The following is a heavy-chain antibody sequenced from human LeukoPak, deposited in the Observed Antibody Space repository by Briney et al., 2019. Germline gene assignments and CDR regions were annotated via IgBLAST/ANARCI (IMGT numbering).Heavy chain of an antibody. D-gene: IGHD3-10*01. V-gene: IGHV3-9*01. CDR3: ARAGQEWFGELGFDY. CDR2: LSWNSGSI. CDR1: GFPFDDYA. Sequence: PGGSLRLSCAASGFPFDDYAVLGSPKAPGKGLEWVPALSWNSGSIGNAALVKGQFTISRDNAKNTLYLQMKRLSGEATAVYYCARAGQEWFGELGFDYWGQGTLVTVSS. J-gene: IGHJ4*02.